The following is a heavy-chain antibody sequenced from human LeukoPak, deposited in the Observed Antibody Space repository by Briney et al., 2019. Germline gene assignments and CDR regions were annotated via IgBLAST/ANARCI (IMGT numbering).Heavy chain of an antibody. CDR1: GYSISTGYY. V-gene: IGHV4-38-2*02. CDR2: LSHTETLYQSGNS. J-gene: IGHJ5*02. CDR3: ATFFWSGYSS. D-gene: IGHD3-3*01. Sequence: PSETLSLTCTVSGYSISTGYYWGWIRQPPGRGLEWIGSLSHTETLYQSGNSNYNPSLKSRVTISLDTSKNQFSLKLTSVTAADTAVYYCATFFWSGYSSWGQGTLVTVSP.